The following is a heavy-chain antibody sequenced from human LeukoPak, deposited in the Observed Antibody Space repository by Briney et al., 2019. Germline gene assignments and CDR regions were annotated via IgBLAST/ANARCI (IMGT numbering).Heavy chain of an antibody. D-gene: IGHD2-15*01. CDR2: ISGSGGST. CDR3: AKCSPGYCSGGSCSYFDY. V-gene: IGHV3-23*01. Sequence: GGSLRLSCAASGFTFSSYAMSWVRQAPGKGLEWVSAISGSGGSTYYADSVKGRLTISRDSSKNTLYLQMNSLRAEDTAVYYCAKCSPGYCSGGSCSYFDYWGQGTLVTASS. J-gene: IGHJ4*02. CDR1: GFTFSSYA.